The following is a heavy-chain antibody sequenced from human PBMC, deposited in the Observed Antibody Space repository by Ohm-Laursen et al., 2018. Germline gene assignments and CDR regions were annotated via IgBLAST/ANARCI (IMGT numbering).Heavy chain of an antibody. J-gene: IGHJ6*02. D-gene: IGHD2-21*01. CDR2: MNPNSVNT. CDR1: GYAFTSYD. V-gene: IGHV1-8*01. Sequence: PSVKVSCKASGYAFTSYDINWVRQATGQGLEWMGWMNPNSVNTGYAQKFEGRVNMTRDTSISTAYMELSRLRSDDTAVYYCAREDACGCDYFYYGMAVWGQGTPVTVSS. CDR3: AREDACGCDYFYYGMAV.